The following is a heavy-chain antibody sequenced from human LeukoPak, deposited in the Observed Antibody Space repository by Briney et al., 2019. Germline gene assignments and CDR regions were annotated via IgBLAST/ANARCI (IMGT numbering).Heavy chain of an antibody. CDR2: ISSSSSYI. V-gene: IGHV3-21*04. CDR3: AKLDCSSTSCYYVDY. D-gene: IGHD2-2*01. Sequence: PGGSLRLSCAASGFTFSSYSMNWVRQAPGKGLEWVSSISSSSSYIYYADSVKGRFTISRDNAKNSLYLQMNSLRAEDTAVYYCAKLDCSSTSCYYVDYWGQGTLVTVSS. J-gene: IGHJ4*02. CDR1: GFTFSSYS.